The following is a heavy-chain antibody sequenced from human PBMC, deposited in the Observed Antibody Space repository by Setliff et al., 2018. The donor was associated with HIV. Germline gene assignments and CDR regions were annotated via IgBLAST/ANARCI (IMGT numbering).Heavy chain of an antibody. CDR2: ISSSSSYT. V-gene: IGHV3-11*05. CDR3: AREVGDSSGYYYRNYYFDS. J-gene: IGHJ4*02. CDR1: GFSFSDYY. D-gene: IGHD3-22*01. Sequence: GGSLRLSCEASGFSFSDYYMSWIRRAPGKGLEWVSYISSSSSYTNYADSVKGRFTISRDNSKNTLYLQMNSLGAEDTAVYYCAREVGDSSGYYYRNYYFDSWGQGTLVTVSS.